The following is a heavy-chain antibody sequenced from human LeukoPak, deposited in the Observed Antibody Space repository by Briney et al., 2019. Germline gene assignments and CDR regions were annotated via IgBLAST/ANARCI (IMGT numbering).Heavy chain of an antibody. Sequence: GGSLRLSCAASGFTFSNYWMTWVRQAPGKGLEWVANIKQDGSEKNYVDSVKGRFTISRDNAKNSLSLQMNSLRADDTAVYYCARNSGWSVDYWGQGALVTVS. V-gene: IGHV3-7*01. J-gene: IGHJ4*02. D-gene: IGHD6-19*01. CDR2: IKQDGSEK. CDR1: GFTFSNYW. CDR3: ARNSGWSVDY.